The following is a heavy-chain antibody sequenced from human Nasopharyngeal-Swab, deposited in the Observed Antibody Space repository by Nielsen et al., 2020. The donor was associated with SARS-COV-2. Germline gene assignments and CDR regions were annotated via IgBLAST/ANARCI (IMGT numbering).Heavy chain of an antibody. V-gene: IGHV3-30*03. J-gene: IGHJ3*02. CDR1: GFTFSSYG. Sequence: GESLKISCAASGFTFSSYGMHWVRQAPGKGLEWVAVISYDGSNKYYADSVKGRFTISRDNSKNTLYLQMNSLRAEDTAVYYCACNCGDYSGDAFDIWGQGTMVTVSS. CDR3: ACNCGDYSGDAFDI. CDR2: ISYDGSNK. D-gene: IGHD4-17*01.